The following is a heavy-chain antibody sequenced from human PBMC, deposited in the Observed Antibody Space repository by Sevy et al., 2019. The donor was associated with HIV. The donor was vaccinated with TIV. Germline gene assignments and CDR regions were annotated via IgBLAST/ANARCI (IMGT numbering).Heavy chain of an antibody. V-gene: IGHV1-46*01. CDR1: GYTFTDYY. CDR3: ARVGSCGGDCYYFDY. D-gene: IGHD2-21*02. Sequence: ASVKVSCTESGYTFTDYYIHWVRQAPGQGLECMGIINPNGGGTNYAQSFQGRVTMTRDTSTSTVYMELSSLRSEDSAVYYCARVGSCGGDCYYFDYWGQGTLVTVSS. CDR2: INPNGGGT. J-gene: IGHJ4*02.